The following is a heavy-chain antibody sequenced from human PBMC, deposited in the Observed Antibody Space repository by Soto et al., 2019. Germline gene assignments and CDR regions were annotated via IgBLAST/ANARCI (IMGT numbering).Heavy chain of an antibody. Sequence: GGSLRLSCAVSGFTFSSAEMYWVRQAPGKGLEWISYIHPSGQPIFYADSVKGRFTISRDNANNSVFLQMNSLRAEDTAVYYCARRASRWGQGTMVTVSS. CDR2: IHPSGQPI. CDR3: ARRASR. D-gene: IGHD1-26*01. V-gene: IGHV3-48*03. CDR1: GFTFSSAE. J-gene: IGHJ3*01.